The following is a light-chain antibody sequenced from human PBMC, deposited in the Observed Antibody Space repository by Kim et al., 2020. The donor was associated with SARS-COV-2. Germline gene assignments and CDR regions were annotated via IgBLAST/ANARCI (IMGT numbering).Light chain of an antibody. Sequence: AIRMTQSPSSFSASTGDRVTITCRASQGINNYLAWYQQKPGKAPKLLIYGASSLQSGVPSRFSGSGSGTDFTLTISCLQSEDFATYYCQQYKTYSWTFGQGTKVDIK. V-gene: IGKV1-8*01. CDR1: QGINNY. CDR2: GAS. CDR3: QQYKTYSWT. J-gene: IGKJ1*01.